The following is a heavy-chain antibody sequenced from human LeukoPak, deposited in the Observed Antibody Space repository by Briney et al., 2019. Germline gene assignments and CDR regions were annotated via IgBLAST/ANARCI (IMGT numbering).Heavy chain of an antibody. Sequence: AASVKVSCKTSGGTFSSYAISWVRQAPGQGLEWMGRIIPILGIANYAQKFQGRVTITADKSTSTGYMEMSSLRSEDTAVYYCARLTHMTTFYYWGQGTLVTVSS. D-gene: IGHD3-16*01. CDR3: ARLTHMTTFYY. CDR1: GGTFSSYA. CDR2: IIPILGIA. J-gene: IGHJ4*02. V-gene: IGHV1-69*04.